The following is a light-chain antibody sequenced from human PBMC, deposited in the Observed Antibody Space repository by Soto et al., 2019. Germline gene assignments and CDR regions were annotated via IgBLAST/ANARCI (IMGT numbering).Light chain of an antibody. CDR1: QSVLYSSNNKNY. V-gene: IGKV4-1*01. CDR2: WAS. J-gene: IGKJ4*01. Sequence: DIVMTQSPDSLAVSLGERATINCKSSQSVLYSSNNKNYLAWYQQKPGQPPKLLIYWASTRESGVPDRFSGRGSGTDFTLPISTLQAEEVAVYNCQQYYSTPVTFGGGTKVEIK. CDR3: QQYYSTPVT.